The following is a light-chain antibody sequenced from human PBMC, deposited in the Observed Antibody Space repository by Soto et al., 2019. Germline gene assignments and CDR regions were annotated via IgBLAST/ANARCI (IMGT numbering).Light chain of an antibody. V-gene: IGKV1-8*01. CDR1: QGISSY. CDR2: AAS. J-gene: IGKJ2*01. Sequence: AIRMTQSPSSFSASTGDRVTITCRASQGISSYLAWYQQKPGKAPKLLVYAASTLQYGVPSRFSGSGSGTDFTLTISCLQSEDFATYFCQQYYTYPQTFGKGTKVDIK. CDR3: QQYYTYPQT.